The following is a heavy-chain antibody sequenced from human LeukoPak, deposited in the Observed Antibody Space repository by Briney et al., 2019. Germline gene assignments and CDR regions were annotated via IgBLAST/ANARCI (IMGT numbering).Heavy chain of an antibody. CDR3: ARGGLGYCSGGSCPLLDP. J-gene: IGHJ5*02. V-gene: IGHV4-34*01. Sequence: SETLSLTCAVYGGSFSGYYWSWIRQPPGKGLEWIGEINHSGSTNYNPSLKSRVTMSVDTSKNQFSLKLSSVTAADTAVYYCARGGLGYCSGGSCPLLDPWGQGTLVTVSS. D-gene: IGHD2-15*01. CDR1: GGSFSGYY. CDR2: INHSGST.